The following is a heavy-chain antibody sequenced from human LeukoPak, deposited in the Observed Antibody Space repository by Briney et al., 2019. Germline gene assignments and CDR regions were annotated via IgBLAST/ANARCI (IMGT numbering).Heavy chain of an antibody. CDR2: IFSSSTYI. CDR1: GFTFNTYS. V-gene: IGHV3-21*01. CDR3: ATDSYLFDY. D-gene: IGHD2-21*02. Sequence: GGSLRLSCAASGFTFNTYSMNWVRQAPGKGLEWVSFIFSSSTYIYYTDSVKGRFTMSRDNARNSLYLQMNSLGAEDTAVYYCATDSYLFDYWGQGALVTVSS. J-gene: IGHJ4*02.